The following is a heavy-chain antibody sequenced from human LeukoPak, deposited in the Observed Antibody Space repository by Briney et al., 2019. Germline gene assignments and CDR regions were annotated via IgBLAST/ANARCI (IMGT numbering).Heavy chain of an antibody. Sequence: ASVKVSCKASGYTFTSYDINWVRQATGQGLEWMGWMNPNSGNTGYAQKFQGRVTMTRNTSISTAYMELSSLRSEDTAVYYCARVLNDSSGYNYPYWGQGTLVTVSS. CDR3: ARVLNDSSGYNYPY. CDR1: GYTFTSYD. D-gene: IGHD3-22*01. V-gene: IGHV1-8*01. J-gene: IGHJ4*02. CDR2: MNPNSGNT.